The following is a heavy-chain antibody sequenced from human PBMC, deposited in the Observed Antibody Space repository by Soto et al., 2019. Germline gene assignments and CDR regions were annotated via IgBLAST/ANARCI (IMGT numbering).Heavy chain of an antibody. CDR3: AKEAGANIAIDY. CDR1: GFTFSTYD. V-gene: IGHV3-30*18. Sequence: QVQLVESGGGVVQPGRSLRLSCAASGFTFSTYDMHWVRQAPGKGLEWVAVISYDGSNKYYADSVKGRFTISRDNSKNTLYLQMNSLRGEDTAVYYCAKEAGANIAIDYWGQGTLVTVSS. J-gene: IGHJ4*02. CDR2: ISYDGSNK. D-gene: IGHD6-13*01.